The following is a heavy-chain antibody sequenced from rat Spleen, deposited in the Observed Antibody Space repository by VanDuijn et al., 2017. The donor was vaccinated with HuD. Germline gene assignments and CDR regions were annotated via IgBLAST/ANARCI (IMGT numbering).Heavy chain of an antibody. Sequence: EVQLVESDGGLVQPGRSLKLSCSASGFTFSDYYMAWVRQAPTKGLEWVATITYDGSSTYYRDSVKGRFTISRDNAKSTLYLQMDSLRSEDTATYYCARGMGYILDVWGQGTSVAVSS. V-gene: IGHV5-29*01. CDR1: GFTFSDYY. CDR2: ITYDGSST. CDR3: ARGMGYILDV. D-gene: IGHD1-12*02. J-gene: IGHJ4*01.